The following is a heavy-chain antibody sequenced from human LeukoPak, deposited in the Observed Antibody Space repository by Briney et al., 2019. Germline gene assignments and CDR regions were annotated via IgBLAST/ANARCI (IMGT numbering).Heavy chain of an antibody. Sequence: ASVKVSCKASGYTFTTYGINWLRQAPGQGLAWMGWISTYNSNTHYAQKLQGRVTMTTDASTSTAYMELRSLRSDDTAVYYCARGIPPGDAFDIWGQGTVVTVSS. V-gene: IGHV1-18*01. CDR3: ARGIPPGDAFDI. D-gene: IGHD2-2*02. CDR1: GYTFTTYG. J-gene: IGHJ3*02. CDR2: ISTYNSNT.